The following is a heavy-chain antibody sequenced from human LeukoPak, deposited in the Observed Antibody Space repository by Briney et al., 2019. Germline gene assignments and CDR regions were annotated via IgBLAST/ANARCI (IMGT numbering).Heavy chain of an antibody. CDR1: GITFSSYG. CDR2: ISSTGGTT. Sequence: PGGSLRLSCAASGITFSSYGMSWVRQAPGKGLEWVSSISSTGGTTYYADSVKGRFTISRDNSKNTLYLQMNSLRAEDTAVYYCASHYGYFDYWGQGTLVTVSS. J-gene: IGHJ4*02. CDR3: ASHYGYFDY. D-gene: IGHD3-16*01. V-gene: IGHV3-23*01.